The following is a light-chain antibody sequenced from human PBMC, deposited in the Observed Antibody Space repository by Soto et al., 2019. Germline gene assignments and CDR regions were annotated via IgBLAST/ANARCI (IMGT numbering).Light chain of an antibody. CDR3: QKYTNVPT. J-gene: IGKJ4*01. V-gene: IGKV1-27*01. CDR1: QGISNY. CDR2: AAS. Sequence: DLQMTQYPSSLSASVGDRVTITCRASQGISNYLAWYQQIPGKVPKLLISAASTLQSGVPSRFSGSGSGTDFTLTISSLQPEDVATYYCQKYTNVPTFGGGTKVEIK.